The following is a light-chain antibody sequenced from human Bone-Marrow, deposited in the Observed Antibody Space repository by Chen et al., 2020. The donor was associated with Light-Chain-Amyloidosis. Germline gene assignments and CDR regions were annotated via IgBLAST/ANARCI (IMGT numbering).Light chain of an antibody. Sequence: EIVLTQSPGTLSLSPGESATVSCRASQSVSSSYVAWYQQKSGQAPRLLIHCASTRATGIPDRFSGSGSGTDFTLSVTSVEAEDFAVYYCQHYDSLLTIGQGTRLDIK. J-gene: IGKJ5*01. CDR1: QSVSSSY. CDR2: CAS. CDR3: QHYDSLLT. V-gene: IGKV3-20*01.